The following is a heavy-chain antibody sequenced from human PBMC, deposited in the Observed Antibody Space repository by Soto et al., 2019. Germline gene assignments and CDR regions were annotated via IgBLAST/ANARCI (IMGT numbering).Heavy chain of an antibody. V-gene: IGHV3-23*01. CDR2: ISGSGGST. D-gene: IGHD2-15*01. CDR1: GFTFSNYG. J-gene: IGHJ1*01. Sequence: GGSQRLSCAASGFTFSNYGMSWVRQAPGKGMEWVSVISGSGGSTYYADSVKGRFTLSRDNSKNTVYLQMNSLRAEDTAVYYCAKDSPVGVPLLRDLHDWGQGTLVTVSS. CDR3: AKDSPVGVPLLRDLHD.